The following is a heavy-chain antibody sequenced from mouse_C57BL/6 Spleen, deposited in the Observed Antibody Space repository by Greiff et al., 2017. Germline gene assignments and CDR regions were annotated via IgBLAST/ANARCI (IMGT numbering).Heavy chain of an antibody. CDR1: GYTFTDYE. CDR2: IDPETGGT. V-gene: IGHV1-15*01. CDR3: TRLYAPGHYYAMDY. J-gene: IGHJ4*01. D-gene: IGHD1-1*01. Sequence: QVQLQQSGAELVRPGASVTLSCTASGYTFTDYEMHWVKQTPVHGLEWIGAIDPETGGTAYNQKFKGKAILTADKASSTAYMERRIRTSEDAAVYYGTRLYAPGHYYAMDYWGQGTSVTVSA.